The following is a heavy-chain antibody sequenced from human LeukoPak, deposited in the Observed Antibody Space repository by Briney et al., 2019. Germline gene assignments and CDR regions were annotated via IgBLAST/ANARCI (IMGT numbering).Heavy chain of an antibody. V-gene: IGHV1-69*04. CDR1: GGTFSSYA. D-gene: IGHD5-18*01. CDR2: PILVP. J-gene: IGHJ4*02. Sequence: GSSVKVSCKASGGTFSSYAFSWVRQAPGQGLIPILVPNYAQKFQGRVTITADKSTSTAYMELSSLRSEDTAVYYCASERLDSYGYVYDDYWGQGTLVTVSS. CDR3: ASERLDSYGYVYDDY.